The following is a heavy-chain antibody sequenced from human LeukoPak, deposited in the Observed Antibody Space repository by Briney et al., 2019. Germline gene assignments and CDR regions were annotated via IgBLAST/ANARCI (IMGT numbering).Heavy chain of an antibody. CDR3: AGPMGPAAIFGFDY. CDR2: ISSSSSYI. J-gene: IGHJ4*02. V-gene: IGHV3-21*01. CDR1: GFTVSSNY. Sequence: GGSLRLSCAASGFTVSSNYMSWVRQAPGKGLEWVSSISSSSSYIHYADSVKGRFTISRDNAKNSLYLQMNSLRAEDTAVYYCAGPMGPAAIFGFDYWGRGTLVTVSS. D-gene: IGHD2-2*01.